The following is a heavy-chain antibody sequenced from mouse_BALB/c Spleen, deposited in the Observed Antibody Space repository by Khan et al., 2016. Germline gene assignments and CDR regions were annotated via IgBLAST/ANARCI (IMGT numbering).Heavy chain of an antibody. CDR2: IDPANDNT. D-gene: IGHD2-4*01. CDR1: GFNIKDTS. V-gene: IGHV14-3*02. Sequence: VQLQQPGAELVKPGASVKLSCTASGFNIKDTSLHWMIQRPEQGLEWIGRIDPANDNTKYDPKFQGKATITAETSSNTAYLQLSSLTSEDTAVYYCARSYYDSWFVYWGQGTLVTVSA. J-gene: IGHJ3*01. CDR3: ARSYYDSWFVY.